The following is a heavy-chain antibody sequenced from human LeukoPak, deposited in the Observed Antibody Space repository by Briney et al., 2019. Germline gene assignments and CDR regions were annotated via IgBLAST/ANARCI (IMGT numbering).Heavy chain of an antibody. J-gene: IGHJ4*02. V-gene: IGHV1-18*04. CDR1: GYTFTGYY. D-gene: IGHD2-15*01. CDR2: ISAYNGNT. Sequence: GASVKVSCKASGYTFTGYYMHWVRQAPGQGLEWMGWISAYNGNTNYAQKLQGRVTMTTDTSTSTAYMELRSLRSDDTAVYYCARVIGYCSGGSCYPQNFDYWGQGTLVTVSS. CDR3: ARVIGYCSGGSCYPQNFDY.